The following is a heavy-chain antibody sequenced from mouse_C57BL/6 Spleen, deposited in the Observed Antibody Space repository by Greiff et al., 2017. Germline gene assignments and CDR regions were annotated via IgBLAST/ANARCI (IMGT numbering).Heavy chain of an antibody. CDR2: INPNNGGT. J-gene: IGHJ4*01. CDR1: GYTFTDYI. D-gene: IGHD6-1*01. V-gene: IGHV1-22*01. Sequence: VQLQQSGPELVKPGASVKMSCKASGYTFTDYIMHWVKQSHGKSLEWIGYINPNNGGTSYNQKFKGKATLTVHKSSSTAYNEHRSLTSEDSAVYYCARGSNYAMDYWGQGTSVTVSS. CDR3: ARGSNYAMDY.